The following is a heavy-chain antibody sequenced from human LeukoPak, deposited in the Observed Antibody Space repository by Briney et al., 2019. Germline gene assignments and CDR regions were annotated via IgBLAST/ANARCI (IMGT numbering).Heavy chain of an antibody. D-gene: IGHD6-19*01. J-gene: IGHJ5*02. V-gene: IGHV3-30-3*01. Sequence: GGSLRLSCAASGFTFSSYAMHWVRQAPGKGLEWVAVISYDGSNKYYADSVKGRFTISRDNSKNTLYLQMNSLRAEDTAVYYCARGGRAVAGRNWFDPWGQGTLVTVSS. CDR1: GFTFSSYA. CDR2: ISYDGSNK. CDR3: ARGGRAVAGRNWFDP.